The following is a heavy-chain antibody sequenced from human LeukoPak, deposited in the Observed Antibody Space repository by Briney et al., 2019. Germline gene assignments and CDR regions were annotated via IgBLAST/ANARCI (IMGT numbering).Heavy chain of an antibody. CDR1: GFTFSSYS. V-gene: IGHV3-48*01. Sequence: PGGSLRLSCAASGFTFSSYSMNWVRQAPGKGLEWISYISSSSSTMYYADSVKGRFTISRDNARNSLYLQMNSLRAEDTAVYYCAKDFGAGYYYYYYYMDVWGKGTTVTISS. J-gene: IGHJ6*03. CDR2: ISSSSSTM. D-gene: IGHD3-10*01. CDR3: AKDFGAGYYYYYYYMDV.